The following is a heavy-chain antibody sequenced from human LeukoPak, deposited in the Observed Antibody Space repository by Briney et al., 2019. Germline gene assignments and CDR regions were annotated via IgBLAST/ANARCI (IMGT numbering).Heavy chain of an antibody. CDR1: GYTFTTAG. D-gene: IGHD4-17*01. CDR3: ARGGDGDYDY. V-gene: IGHV1-18*01. J-gene: IGHJ4*02. Sequence: ASVKVSCKASGYTFTTAGITWVRQAPGQGLEWLGWITPYNGSPTYAQRLQGRVTLTTDTSTTTAYMELRSRTSDDTAIYYCARGGDGDYDYWGQGTLVTVSS. CDR2: ITPYNGSP.